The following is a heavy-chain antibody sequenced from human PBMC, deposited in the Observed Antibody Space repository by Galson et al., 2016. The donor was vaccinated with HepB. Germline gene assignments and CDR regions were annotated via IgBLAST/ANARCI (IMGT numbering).Heavy chain of an antibody. D-gene: IGHD3-22*01. J-gene: IGHJ4*02. V-gene: IGHV1-3*01. CDR1: GYSFATYT. CDR3: AGRGWDTTSSDHFDY. CDR2: VNGGNGDT. Sequence: SVKVSCKASGYSFATYTLHWVRQAPGQRLEWMGWVNGGNGDTRYSQKFQGRLTITRDTSSTTTYLERSSLRSEDTATYYCAGRGWDTTSSDHFDYWGQGTLVTVSS.